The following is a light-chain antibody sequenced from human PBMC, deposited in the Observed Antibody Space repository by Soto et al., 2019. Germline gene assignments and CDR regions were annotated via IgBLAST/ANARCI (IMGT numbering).Light chain of an antibody. CDR1: QRPVHSNGNTY. Sequence: DVVMTQSPLSLSVTLGQPASISCRSSQRPVHSNGNTYLNWFQQRPGQSPRRLIYKVSYRDSGVTDRFSGSGWGTEFTLEISRGEADDVGVFCSRQGAPWPPTFGLGTKVEIK. V-gene: IGKV2-30*02. CDR3: RQGAPWPPT. CDR2: KVS. J-gene: IGKJ1*01.